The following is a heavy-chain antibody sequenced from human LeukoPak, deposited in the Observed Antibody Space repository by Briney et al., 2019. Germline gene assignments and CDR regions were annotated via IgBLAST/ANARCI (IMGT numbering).Heavy chain of an antibody. CDR1: GYTFTGYY. CDR3: ARDQQYGSGSYPDY. D-gene: IGHD3-10*01. Sequence: ASVKVSCKASGYTFTGYYMHWVRQAPGQGLEWMGWINPNSGGTNYAQKFQGRVTMTRDTSISTAYMELSRLRSDDTAVYYCARDQQYGSGSYPDYWGQGTLVTVSS. J-gene: IGHJ4*02. CDR2: INPNSGGT. V-gene: IGHV1-2*02.